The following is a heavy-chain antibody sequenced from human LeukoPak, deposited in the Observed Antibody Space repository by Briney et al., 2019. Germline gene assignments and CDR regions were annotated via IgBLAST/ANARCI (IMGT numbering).Heavy chain of an antibody. D-gene: IGHD6-19*01. CDR1: GFTFSSYG. J-gene: IGHJ4*02. CDR3: AKEVYSSDWTPDFDY. Sequence: GGSLRLSCAASGFTFSSYGMHWVRQAPGKGLEWVAFIRYDGSNKYYADSVKGRFTISGDNSKNTLYLQMNSLRAEDTAVYYCAKEVYSSDWTPDFDYWGQGTLVTVSS. V-gene: IGHV3-30*02. CDR2: IRYDGSNK.